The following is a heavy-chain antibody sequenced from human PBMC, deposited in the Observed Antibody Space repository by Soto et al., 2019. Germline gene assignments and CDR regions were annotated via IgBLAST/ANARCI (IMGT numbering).Heavy chain of an antibody. CDR2: VSYDGNAK. CDR1: GFTFSGYG. D-gene: IGHD6-19*01. Sequence: QAQLVESGGGVVQPGMSLRLSCAASGFTFSGYGMHWLRQAPGKGLEWAAVVSYDGNAKYYADSVEGRFTISRDNSKNTLYLHMNSLRTDDTAVYDCAKEGGWNNWYFDLWGRGTLVTVSS. J-gene: IGHJ2*01. CDR3: AKEGGWNNWYFDL. V-gene: IGHV3-30*18.